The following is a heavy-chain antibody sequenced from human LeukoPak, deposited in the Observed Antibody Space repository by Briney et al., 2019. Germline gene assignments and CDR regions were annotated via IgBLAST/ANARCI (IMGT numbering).Heavy chain of an antibody. CDR1: GFTFSSYW. Sequence: PGGSLRLSCAAPGFTFSSYWMSWVRQAPGKGLEWVANIKQDGSEKYYVDSVKGRFTISRDNAKNSLYLQMNSLTAEDTAVYYCARVLPAPVDYYYMDVWGKGTTVTVSS. J-gene: IGHJ6*03. V-gene: IGHV3-7*01. D-gene: IGHD2-2*01. CDR2: IKQDGSEK. CDR3: ARVLPAPVDYYYMDV.